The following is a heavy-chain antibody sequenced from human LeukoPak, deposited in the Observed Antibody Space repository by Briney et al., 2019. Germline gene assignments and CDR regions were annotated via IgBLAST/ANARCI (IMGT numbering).Heavy chain of an antibody. J-gene: IGHJ6*03. CDR2: ISRSGSTK. D-gene: IGHD2-15*01. CDR1: GFTFSDYN. Sequence: PGGSLRLSCAASGFTFSDYNMRWIRQAPGKGLEWVSSISRSGSTKYYADSVKGRFTISRDNAKNSLFLQMNSLRAEDTAVYYCARVLRYCSGGNCYSGGLGYMDVWGKGTTSPSP. V-gene: IGHV3-11*01. CDR3: ARVLRYCSGGNCYSGGLGYMDV.